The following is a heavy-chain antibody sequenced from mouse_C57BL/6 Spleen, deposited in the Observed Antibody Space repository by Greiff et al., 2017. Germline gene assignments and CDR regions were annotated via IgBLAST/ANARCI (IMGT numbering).Heavy chain of an antibody. CDR1: GYTFTDYY. Sequence: QVQLKESGAELVRPGASVKLSCKASGYTFTDYYINWVKQRPGQGLEWIARIYPGSGNTYYNEKFKGKATLTAEKSSSTAYMQLSSLTSEDSAVYFCAREDGSSLNWYFDVWGTGTTVTVSS. J-gene: IGHJ1*03. CDR2: IYPGSGNT. CDR3: AREDGSSLNWYFDV. D-gene: IGHD1-1*01. V-gene: IGHV1-76*01.